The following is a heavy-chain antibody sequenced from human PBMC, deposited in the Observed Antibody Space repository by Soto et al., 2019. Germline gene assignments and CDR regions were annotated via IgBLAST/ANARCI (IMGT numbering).Heavy chain of an antibody. CDR3: ARSPLSLYSADFW. Sequence: GASVKVSCKASGYTFTSYVINWVRQAPGQRLEWMGWINAGNGDTKYSQKFQDRVTITRDTSASTAYMELSSLRSDETAIYYCARSPLSLYSADFWWGLGTLVTVSS. CDR1: GYTFTSYV. D-gene: IGHD6-13*01. V-gene: IGHV1-3*01. J-gene: IGHJ4*02. CDR2: INAGNGDT.